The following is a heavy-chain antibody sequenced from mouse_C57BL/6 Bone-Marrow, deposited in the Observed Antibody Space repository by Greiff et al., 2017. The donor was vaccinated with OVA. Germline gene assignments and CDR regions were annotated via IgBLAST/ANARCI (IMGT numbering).Heavy chain of an antibody. CDR1: GFNIKDDY. CDR3: TGMVTGYFDY. D-gene: IGHD2-2*01. CDR2: IDPENGDT. Sequence: VQLQQSGAELVRPGASVKLSCTASGFNIKDDYMHWVKQRPEQGLEWIGWIDPENGDTEYASKFQGKATITADTSSNTAYLQLSSLTSEDTAVYYCTGMVTGYFDYWGKGTTLTVSS. J-gene: IGHJ2*01. V-gene: IGHV14-4*01.